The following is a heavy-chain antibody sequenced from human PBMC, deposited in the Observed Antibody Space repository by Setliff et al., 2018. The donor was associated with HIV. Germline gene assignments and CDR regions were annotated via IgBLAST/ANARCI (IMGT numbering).Heavy chain of an antibody. J-gene: IGHJ3*02. V-gene: IGHV4-39*01. CDR1: GGSISSSHYY. Sequence: SETLSLTCTVSGGSISSSHYYWGWIRQPPGKGLQWIGSVYYYGSTYYKSSLKSRVTISLDRTKNQFSLTLSSVTAADTAVYYCASPRSLLVWYDAFDIWGQGTMVTVSS. CDR3: ASPRSLLVWYDAFDI. D-gene: IGHD3-16*01. CDR2: VYYYGST.